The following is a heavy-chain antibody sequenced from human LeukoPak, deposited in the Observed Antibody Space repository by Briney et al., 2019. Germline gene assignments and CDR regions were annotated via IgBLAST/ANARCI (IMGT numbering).Heavy chain of an antibody. J-gene: IGHJ4*02. CDR3: ARAEYYYDSSGYTFFDY. D-gene: IGHD3-22*01. Sequence: GGSLRLSCAASGFTFSSYSMNWVRQAPGKGLEWVSSISSSSSYIYYADSVKGRFTISRDNAKNSLYLQMNSLRAEDTAVYYCARAEYYYDSSGYTFFDYWGPGTLVTVSS. CDR2: ISSSSSYI. CDR1: GFTFSSYS. V-gene: IGHV3-21*01.